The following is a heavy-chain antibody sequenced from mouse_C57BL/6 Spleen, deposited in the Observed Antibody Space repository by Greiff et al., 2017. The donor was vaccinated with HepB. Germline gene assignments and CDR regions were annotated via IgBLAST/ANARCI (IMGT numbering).Heavy chain of an antibody. V-gene: IGHV1-81*01. CDR3: ARLTGVDYAMDY. D-gene: IGHD4-1*01. CDR1: GYTFTSYG. J-gene: IGHJ4*01. CDR2: IYPRSGNT. Sequence: QVQLQQSGAELARPGASVKLSCKASGYTFTSYGISWVKQRTGQGLEWIGEIYPRSGNTYYNEKFKGKATLTADKSSSTAYMELRSLTSEDSAVYFCARLTGVDYAMDYWGQGTSVTVSS.